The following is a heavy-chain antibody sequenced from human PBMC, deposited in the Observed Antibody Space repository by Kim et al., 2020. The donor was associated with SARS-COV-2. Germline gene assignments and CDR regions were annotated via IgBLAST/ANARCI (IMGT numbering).Heavy chain of an antibody. J-gene: IGHJ1*01. CDR3: GRWEQQVEYFKH. D-gene: IGHD6-13*01. V-gene: IGHV1-3*01. CDR2: T. Sequence: TKNSENFRGRVTITRDTSASTAYMELSSLRSEDTAVYYCGRWEQQVEYFKHWGQGTQVTVSS.